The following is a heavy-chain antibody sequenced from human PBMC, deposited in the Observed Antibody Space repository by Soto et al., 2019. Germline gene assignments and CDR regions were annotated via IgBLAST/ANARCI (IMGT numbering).Heavy chain of an antibody. D-gene: IGHD1-1*01. V-gene: IGHV4-39*01. CDR3: ARLPQEYNYYGMDV. Sequence: SETLSLTCTVSGGSIVTGSYYWGWIRQPPGKGLEWLGHIYYSGDTYYPPSLKSRVTISVDTSKNQFSLRLSSVTAADTAVYYCARLPQEYNYYGMDVWGQGTTVTVSS. CDR1: GGSIVTGSYY. CDR2: IYYSGDT. J-gene: IGHJ6*02.